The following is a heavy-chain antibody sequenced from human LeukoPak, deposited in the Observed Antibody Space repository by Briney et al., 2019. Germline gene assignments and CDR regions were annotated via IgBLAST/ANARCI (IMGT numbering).Heavy chain of an antibody. V-gene: IGHV1-24*01. CDR2: FDPEDGET. Sequence: ASVKVSCKVSGYTLTELSMHWVRQAPGKGLEWMGGFDPEDGETIYAQKFQGRVTMTEDTSTDTAYMELSSLRSEDTAVYYCATALMEMATMGAFDTWGQGTMVTVSS. D-gene: IGHD5-24*01. J-gene: IGHJ3*02. CDR3: ATALMEMATMGAFDT. CDR1: GYTLTELS.